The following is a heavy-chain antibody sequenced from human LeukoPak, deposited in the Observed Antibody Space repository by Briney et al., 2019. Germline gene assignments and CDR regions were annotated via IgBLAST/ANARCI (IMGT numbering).Heavy chain of an antibody. D-gene: IGHD3-10*01. V-gene: IGHV4-59*08. CDR1: GGSISSYY. CDR2: IYYSGST. CDR3: ARALSGPAFDI. J-gene: IGHJ3*02. Sequence: SETQSLTCTVSGGSISSYYRSWIRQPPGKGREWIGYIYYSGSTNYSPSLKSRVTISVDTSKNQFSLKVSSVTAADTAVYYCARALSGPAFDIWGQGTMVTVSS.